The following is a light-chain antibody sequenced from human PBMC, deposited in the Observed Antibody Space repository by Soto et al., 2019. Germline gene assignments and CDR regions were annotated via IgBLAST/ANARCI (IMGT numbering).Light chain of an antibody. CDR2: DAS. J-gene: IGKJ4*01. CDR1: QSVSIY. Sequence: EIVLTQSPATLSLSPGERATLSCRASQSVSIYLAWYQQKPGQAPRLLIYDASNRATGIPARFSGSGSGTDFTLTISSLEPEDFAVYYCQQRSNWPLALTFGGGTKVEIK. V-gene: IGKV3-11*01. CDR3: QQRSNWPLALT.